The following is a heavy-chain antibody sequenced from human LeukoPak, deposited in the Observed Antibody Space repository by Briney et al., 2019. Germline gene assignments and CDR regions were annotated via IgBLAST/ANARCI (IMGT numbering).Heavy chain of an antibody. V-gene: IGHV4-30-2*06. D-gene: IGHD5-12*01. J-gene: IGHJ4*02. CDR2: ISHTRST. Sequence: SETLSLTCNVSGGSISSGGYYWNWIRQSPEKGLEWIGYISHTRSTYYNPSLKSRVTISVDRSKSQFSLKLGSVTVADTAVYYCARAPSGYESFFDYWGQGTLVPVTS. CDR3: ARAPSGYESFFDY. CDR1: GGSISSGGYY.